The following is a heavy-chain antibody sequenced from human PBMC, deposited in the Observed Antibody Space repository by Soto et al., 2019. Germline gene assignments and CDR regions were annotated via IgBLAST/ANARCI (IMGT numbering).Heavy chain of an antibody. CDR1: GYTLTELS. J-gene: IGHJ4*02. CDR3: ATGVRYSYGYYFDY. CDR2: FDPEDGET. V-gene: IGHV1-24*01. Sequence: ASVKVSCKVSGYTLTELSMHWVRQAPGKGLEWMGGFDPEDGETIYAQKFQGRVTMTEDTSTDTAYMELSSLRSEDTAVYYCATGVRYSYGYYFDYWGQGTLVTVSS. D-gene: IGHD5-18*01.